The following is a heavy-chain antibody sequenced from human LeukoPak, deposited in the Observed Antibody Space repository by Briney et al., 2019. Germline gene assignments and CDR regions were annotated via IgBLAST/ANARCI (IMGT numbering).Heavy chain of an antibody. CDR3: ARFITMVRGRGFDY. CDR1: GFTFSSYA. Sequence: GGSLRLSCAASGFTFSSYAMSRVRQAPGKGLEWVSVIYSGGSTYYADSVKGRFTISRDNSKNTLYLQMNSLRAEDTAVYYCARFITMVRGRGFDYWGQGTLVTVSS. D-gene: IGHD3-10*01. V-gene: IGHV3-66*01. CDR2: IYSGGST. J-gene: IGHJ4*02.